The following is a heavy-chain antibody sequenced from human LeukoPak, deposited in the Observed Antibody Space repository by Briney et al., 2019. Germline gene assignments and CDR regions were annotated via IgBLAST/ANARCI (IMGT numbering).Heavy chain of an antibody. J-gene: IGHJ5*02. CDR3: ARDRGYDSSGYPSGGNWFDP. CDR1: GGTFSSYA. CDR2: IIPIFGTA. D-gene: IGHD3-22*01. V-gene: IGHV1-69*13. Sequence: SVKVSCKASGGTFSSYAISWVRQAPGQGLEWMGGIIPIFGTANYAQKFQGRVTITADESTSTAYMELSSLRSEDTAVYYCARDRGYDSSGYPSGGNWFDPWGQGTLVTVSS.